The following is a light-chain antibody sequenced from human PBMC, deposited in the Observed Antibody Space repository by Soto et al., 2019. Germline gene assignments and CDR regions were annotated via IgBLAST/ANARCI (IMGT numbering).Light chain of an antibody. Sequence: ENVLTQSPGTLSLSPGERATLSCRAGQSVISSYLAWYHENPGQAPRLLIYGEYIRAAGVPDRFSCSGSGTDFALTISRRQREDFAVYYCQQYASSPYTIDQGTKLEI. CDR3: QQYASSPYT. CDR2: GEY. J-gene: IGKJ2*01. V-gene: IGKV3-20*01. CDR1: QSVISSY.